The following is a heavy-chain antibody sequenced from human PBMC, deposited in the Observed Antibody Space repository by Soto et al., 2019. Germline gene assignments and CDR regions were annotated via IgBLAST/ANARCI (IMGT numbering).Heavy chain of an antibody. CDR1: GYSFTSYW. Sequence: GESLKISCKGSGYSFTSYWIGWVRQMPGKGLEWMGIIYPGDSDTSYSPSFQGQVTISADKSISTAYLQWSSLKASDTAMYYRARLRLDSYYYYYGMDVWGQGTTVTVSS. V-gene: IGHV5-51*01. J-gene: IGHJ6*02. CDR2: IYPGDSDT. D-gene: IGHD6-19*01. CDR3: ARLRLDSYYYYYGMDV.